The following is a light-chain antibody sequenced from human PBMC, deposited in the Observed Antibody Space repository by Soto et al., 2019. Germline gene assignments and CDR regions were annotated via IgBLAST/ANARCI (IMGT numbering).Light chain of an antibody. V-gene: IGLV1-40*01. CDR2: GNS. Sequence: QSVLTQPPSLSGAPGQRVTISCTGSSSNIGAGYDVHWYQQLPGTAPKLLIYGNSNRPSGVPDRFSGSKSGPSASLAITGLQAEDESDYYCQSYDSSLSGYVVFGGGTKLTVL. CDR1: SSNIGAGYD. CDR3: QSYDSSLSGYVV. J-gene: IGLJ2*01.